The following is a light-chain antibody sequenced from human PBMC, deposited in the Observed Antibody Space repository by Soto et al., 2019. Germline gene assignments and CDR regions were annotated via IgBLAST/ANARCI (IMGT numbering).Light chain of an antibody. CDR3: QQYNSYPLT. V-gene: IGKV1-5*03. J-gene: IGKJ4*01. CDR2: KAS. Sequence: DIQMTQSPSTLSASVGDRVTITCRASQSISSWLAWYQQKQGKAPKLLIYKASSLESGVPSRFSGSGSGTEGTITISSLQPDDCATYDCQQYNSYPLTFGGGTKVDIK. CDR1: QSISSW.